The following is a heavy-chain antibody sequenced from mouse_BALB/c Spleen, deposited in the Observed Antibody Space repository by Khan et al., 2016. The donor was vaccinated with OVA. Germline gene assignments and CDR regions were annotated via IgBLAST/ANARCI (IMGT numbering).Heavy chain of an antibody. V-gene: IGHV1-7*01. Sequence: QVHVKQSGAELAKPGASVKMSCKASGYTFINYWILWVKQRPGQGLEWIGYINPSTAYTEYNQNFKDKATLTADKSSRTAYMQLSSLTSEDSAVYYCARRGLRWDFDYGGQGTTLTVSS. CDR1: GYTFINYW. CDR3: ARRGLRWDFDY. CDR2: INPSTAYT. J-gene: IGHJ2*01. D-gene: IGHD1-1*01.